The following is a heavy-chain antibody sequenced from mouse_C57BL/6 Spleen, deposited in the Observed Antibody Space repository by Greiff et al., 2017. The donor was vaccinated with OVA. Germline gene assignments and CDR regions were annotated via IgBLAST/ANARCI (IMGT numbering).Heavy chain of an antibody. V-gene: IGHV3-6*01. J-gene: IGHJ2*01. CDR2: ISYDGSN. CDR1: GYSITSGYY. CDR3: AREGGNYDY. Sequence: EVQVVESGPGLVKPSQSLSLTCSVTGYSITSGYYWNWIRQFPGNKLEWMGYISYDGSNNYNPSLKNRISITRDTSKNQFFLKLNSVTTEDTATYYCAREGGNYDYWGQGTTLTVSS. D-gene: IGHD2-1*01.